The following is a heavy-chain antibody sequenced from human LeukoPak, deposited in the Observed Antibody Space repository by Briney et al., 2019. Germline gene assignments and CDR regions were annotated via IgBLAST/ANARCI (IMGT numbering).Heavy chain of an antibody. CDR3: ARPLVGRMATIDWYFDL. CDR1: GFTFDDYG. CDR2: IRSKTYSEAT. D-gene: IGHD5-24*01. Sequence: GGSLRLSCTASGFTFDDYGVAWVRQAPGKGLEWVGFIRSKTYSEATEYAASVIGRFTFSRDDSKRIAYLQMNSLKTEDTAMYYCARPLVGRMATIDWYFDLWGRGTLVTVSS. J-gene: IGHJ2*01. V-gene: IGHV3-49*04.